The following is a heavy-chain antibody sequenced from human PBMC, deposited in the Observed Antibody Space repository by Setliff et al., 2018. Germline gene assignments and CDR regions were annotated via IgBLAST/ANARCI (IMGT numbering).Heavy chain of an antibody. CDR3: ARVGSKPQLGWFDP. D-gene: IGHD1-26*01. CDR1: GFTFSTYW. J-gene: IGHJ5*02. V-gene: IGHV3-74*03. Sequence: GGSLRLFCVTSGFTFSTYWMHWVRQAPGQGLVWVARISTDGSSITYADSVKGRFTISRDNARNTLYLQMSSLTAEDTAVYYCARVGSKPQLGWFDPWGQGTLVTVSS. CDR2: ISTDGSSI.